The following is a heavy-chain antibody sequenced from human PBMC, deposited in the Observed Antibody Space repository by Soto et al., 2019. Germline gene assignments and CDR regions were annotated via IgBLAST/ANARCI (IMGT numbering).Heavy chain of an antibody. CDR3: AIFPRMGQWLTSGRNWFDP. J-gene: IGHJ5*02. CDR1: GGAFSGYY. Sequence: QVQLQQWVAGLLKPSEPLSLNCAVYGGAFSGYYCRWIRHPPWKWLAWIGEVNHSGSNNYNPSLKSRVTRSVYTSKKQFSLKMTAATAADTGVYDCAIFPRMGQWLTSGRNWFDPWGQGTLVTVSS. CDR2: VNHSGSN. V-gene: IGHV4-34*01. D-gene: IGHD6-19*01.